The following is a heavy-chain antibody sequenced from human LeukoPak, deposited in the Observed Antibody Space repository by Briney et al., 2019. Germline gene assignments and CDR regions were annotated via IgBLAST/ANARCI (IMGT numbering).Heavy chain of an antibody. CDR1: GFIFSSYA. CDR3: AKADPGTGAFDY. CDR2: ISDGGGTI. Sequence: PGGSLRLSCAASGFIFSSYAMDWVRQAPGKGLEWVSAISDGGGTIYYADSVEGRFTVSRDNSKNTLYLQMNSLRAEDTAVYCCAKADPGTGAFDYWGQGTLVTVSS. V-gene: IGHV3-23*01. D-gene: IGHD1-1*01. J-gene: IGHJ4*02.